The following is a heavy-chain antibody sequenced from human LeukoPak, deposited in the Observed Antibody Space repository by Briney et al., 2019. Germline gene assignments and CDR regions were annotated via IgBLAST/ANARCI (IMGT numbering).Heavy chain of an antibody. CDR3: ASYLTSIPSGMDV. V-gene: IGHV3-74*01. Sequence: PGGSLRLSCAASGFTFSSYWMHWLRQEPRKGLVWVSRTSTDGSSRSYADSVKGRFTISRDNGKSTLYLQMNSLRAEDTAVYYCASYLTSIPSGMDVRGQGATVTVSS. CDR1: GFTFSSYW. J-gene: IGHJ6*02. CDR2: TSTDGSSR. D-gene: IGHD2/OR15-2a*01.